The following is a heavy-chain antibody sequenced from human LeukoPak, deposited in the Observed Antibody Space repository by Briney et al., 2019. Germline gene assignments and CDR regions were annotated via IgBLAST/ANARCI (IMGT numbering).Heavy chain of an antibody. CDR1: GYTFTSYH. CDR3: ARRPSPYYYYYYMDV. CDR2: INPSGGTT. J-gene: IGHJ6*03. Sequence: ASVKVSCKASGYTFTSYHMHWVRQAPGQGLEWMGIINPSGGTTNYAQKFRGRVTMTRDMSTSTVYMELSSLRSEDTAVYYCARRPSPYYYYYYMDVWGKGTTVTVSS. V-gene: IGHV1-46*01.